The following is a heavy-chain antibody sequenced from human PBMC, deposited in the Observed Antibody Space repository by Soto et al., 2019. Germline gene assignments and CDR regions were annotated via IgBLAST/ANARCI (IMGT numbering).Heavy chain of an antibody. V-gene: IGHV4-31*03. Sequence: SETLSLTCTVSGGSINSGGYYWSWIRQHPGKGLEWIGYINYSGSTNYNPSLKSRITISRDTSKNQFSLKLSSVTAADTAVYYCARNYYNSKVYGYRCQGTLVTVSS. D-gene: IGHD3-22*01. J-gene: IGHJ4*02. CDR1: GGSINSGGYY. CDR3: ARNYYNSKVYGY. CDR2: INYSGST.